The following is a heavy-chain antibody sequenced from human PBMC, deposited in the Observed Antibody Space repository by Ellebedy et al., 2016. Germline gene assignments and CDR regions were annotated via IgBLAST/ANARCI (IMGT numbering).Heavy chain of an antibody. Sequence: GGSLRLSCVASGFSISNYWMNWVRQAPGKGPEWVSAVVGSGERTFYADSVKGRFTISRDNSKNRLYLQMSSLKVEDTATYYCANVGGSGTYYNGYWGQGTLVTVSS. CDR1: GFSISNYW. D-gene: IGHD3-10*01. J-gene: IGHJ4*02. CDR3: ANVGGSGTYYNGY. CDR2: VVGSGERT. V-gene: IGHV3-23*01.